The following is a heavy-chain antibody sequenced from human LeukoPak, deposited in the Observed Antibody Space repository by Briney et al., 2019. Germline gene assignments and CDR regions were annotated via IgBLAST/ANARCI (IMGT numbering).Heavy chain of an antibody. CDR1: GFSFSSFA. Sequence: PGGSLRLSCAASGFSFSSFAMSWVRQAPGKGLEWVSTISGGGGNTFSADFVKGRFTISRDNSKNTLYLLMDSLRAEDTAVYYCAKGGGLQELDCWGQGTLVTVSS. CDR2: ISGGGGNT. V-gene: IGHV3-23*01. CDR3: AKGGGLQELDC. D-gene: IGHD2-15*01. J-gene: IGHJ4*02.